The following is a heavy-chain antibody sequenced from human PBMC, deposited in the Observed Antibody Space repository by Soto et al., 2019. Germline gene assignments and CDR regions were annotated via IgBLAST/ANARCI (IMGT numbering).Heavy chain of an antibody. D-gene: IGHD3-3*01. Sequence: ASVKVSCKASGYTFTSYGISWVRQAPGQGLEWMEWISAYNGNTNYAQKLQGRVTMTTDTSTSTAYMELRSLRSDDTAVYYCARDPRLNDFWSGYYSGVDPWGQGTLVTVSS. CDR2: ISAYNGNT. CDR1: GYTFTSYG. V-gene: IGHV1-18*01. CDR3: ARDPRLNDFWSGYYSGVDP. J-gene: IGHJ5*02.